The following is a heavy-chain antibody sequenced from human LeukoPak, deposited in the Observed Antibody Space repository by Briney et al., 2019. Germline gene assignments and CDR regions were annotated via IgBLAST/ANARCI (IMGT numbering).Heavy chain of an antibody. D-gene: IGHD6-19*01. CDR1: GFTFSSYA. CDR3: ARSYSSGWYDSGRTIDY. V-gene: IGHV3-30*04. Sequence: GGSLRLSCAASGFTFSSYAMHWVRQAPGKGLEWVAVISYDGSNKYYADSVKGRFTISRDNSKNTLYLQMNSLRAEDTAVYYCARSYSSGWYDSGRTIDYWGQGTLVTVSS. CDR2: ISYDGSNK. J-gene: IGHJ4*02.